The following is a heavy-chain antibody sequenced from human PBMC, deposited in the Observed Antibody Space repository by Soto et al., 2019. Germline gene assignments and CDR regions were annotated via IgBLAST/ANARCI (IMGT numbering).Heavy chain of an antibody. J-gene: IGHJ6*02. D-gene: IGHD6-13*01. Sequence: ASVKVSCKASGGTFSSYAISWVRQAPGQGLEWMGGIIPIFGTANYAQKFRGRVTITADESTSTAYMELSSLRSEDTAVYYCARDLVAAAEYGMDVWGQGTTVTVSS. V-gene: IGHV1-69*13. CDR1: GGTFSSYA. CDR2: IIPIFGTA. CDR3: ARDLVAAAEYGMDV.